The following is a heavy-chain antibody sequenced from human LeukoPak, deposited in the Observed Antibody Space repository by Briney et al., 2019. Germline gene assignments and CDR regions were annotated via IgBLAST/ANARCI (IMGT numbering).Heavy chain of an antibody. J-gene: IGHJ6*03. CDR1: GFTFSSYA. CDR3: ARISSSWSTYYYIDV. D-gene: IGHD6-13*01. CDR2: ITGSGGRT. V-gene: IGHV3-23*01. Sequence: GGSLRLSCAASGFTFSSYAMNWVRQAPGKGLEWVSAITGSGGRTYYADSVKGRFTISRDNSKNTLYLQMNSLRAEDTAVYYCARISSSWSTYYYIDVWGKGTTVTVSS.